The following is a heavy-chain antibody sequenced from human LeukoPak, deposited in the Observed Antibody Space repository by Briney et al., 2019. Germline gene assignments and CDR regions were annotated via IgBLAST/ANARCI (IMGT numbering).Heavy chain of an antibody. J-gene: IGHJ4*02. CDR2: IYHSGST. V-gene: IGHV4-34*01. Sequence: PSETLSLTCAVYGGSFSGYYWSWIRQPPGKGLEWIGSIYHSGSTYYNPSLKSRVTISLDTSKNQFSLKLRSVTAADTAVYYCARDMIVVAGQFDYWGPGTPVTVSS. D-gene: IGHD3-22*01. CDR1: GGSFSGYY. CDR3: ARDMIVVAGQFDY.